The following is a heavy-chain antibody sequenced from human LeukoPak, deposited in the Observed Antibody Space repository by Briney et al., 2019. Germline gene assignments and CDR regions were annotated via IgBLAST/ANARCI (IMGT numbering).Heavy chain of an antibody. CDR2: INPNSGGT. V-gene: IGHV1-2*02. Sequence: GASVKVSCKASGYTFTGYYMHWVRQAPGQGLEGMGWINPNSGGTNYAQKFQGRVTMTRDTSISTAYMELSRLRSDDTAVYYCARGADSSGYYYSYWGQGTLVTVSS. D-gene: IGHD3-22*01. CDR3: ARGADSSGYYYSY. CDR1: GYTFTGYY. J-gene: IGHJ4*02.